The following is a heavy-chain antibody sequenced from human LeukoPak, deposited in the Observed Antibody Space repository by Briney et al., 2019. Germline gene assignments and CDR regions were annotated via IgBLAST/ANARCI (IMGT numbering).Heavy chain of an antibody. D-gene: IGHD3-9*01. CDR3: AKDLAPRDYDILTGYYGDAFDI. V-gene: IGHV3-30*18. CDR1: GFTFSSYG. CDR2: ISYEGSNK. Sequence: GRSLRLSCAASGFTFSSYGMHWVRQAPGKGLEWVAVISYEGSNKYYADSVKGRFTISRDNSKNTLYLQMNSLRAEDTAVYYCAKDLAPRDYDILTGYYGDAFDIWGQGTMVTVSS. J-gene: IGHJ3*02.